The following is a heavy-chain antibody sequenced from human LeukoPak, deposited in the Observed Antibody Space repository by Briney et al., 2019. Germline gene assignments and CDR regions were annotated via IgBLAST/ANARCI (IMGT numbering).Heavy chain of an antibody. J-gene: IGHJ4*02. D-gene: IGHD5-12*01. Sequence: KPSETLSLTCTVSGGSISSYYWSWIRQPPGKGLEWIGYIYYSGSTNYNPSLKSRVTISVDTSKNQFSLKLSSVTAADTAVYYCARGPLAEITHFGYWGQEALVTVSS. CDR3: ARGPLAEITHFGY. V-gene: IGHV4-59*01. CDR2: IYYSGST. CDR1: GGSISSYY.